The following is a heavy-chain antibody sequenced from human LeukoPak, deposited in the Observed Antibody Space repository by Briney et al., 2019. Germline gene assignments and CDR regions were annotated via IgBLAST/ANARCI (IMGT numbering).Heavy chain of an antibody. CDR1: GFTFSSYS. CDR3: ARDDPSPGYSSGWPYFDY. Sequence: GGSLRLSCAASGFTFSSYSMNWVRQAPGKGLEWVSSISSSSSYIYYADSVKGRFTISRVNAKNSLYLQMNSLRAEDTAVYYCARDDPSPGYSSGWPYFDYWGQGTLVTVSS. D-gene: IGHD6-19*01. V-gene: IGHV3-21*01. CDR2: ISSSSSYI. J-gene: IGHJ4*02.